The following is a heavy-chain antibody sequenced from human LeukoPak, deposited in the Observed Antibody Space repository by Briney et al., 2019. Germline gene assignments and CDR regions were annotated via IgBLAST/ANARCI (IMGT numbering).Heavy chain of an antibody. Sequence: SETLSLTCTVSGGSISSYYWSWIRQSPGKGLEWIGYICYSGSTNYNPSLKSRVTMSVDTSKNQFSLKLSSVTAADTALYYCATSTYYYGSGNYYSYAFDIWGQGTMVTVSS. V-gene: IGHV4-59*01. CDR1: GGSISSYY. CDR2: ICYSGST. D-gene: IGHD3-10*01. J-gene: IGHJ3*02. CDR3: ATSTYYYGSGNYYSYAFDI.